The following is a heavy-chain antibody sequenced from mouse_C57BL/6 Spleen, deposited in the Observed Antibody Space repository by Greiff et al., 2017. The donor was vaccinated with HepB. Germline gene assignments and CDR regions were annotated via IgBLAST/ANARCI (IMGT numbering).Heavy chain of an antibody. Sequence: LQESGAELVRPGASVTLSCKASGYTFTDYEMHWVKQTPVHGLEWIGAIDPETGGTAYNQKFKGKAILTADKSSSTAYMELRSLTSEDSAVYYCTPYGSSYGYWGQGTTLTVSS. V-gene: IGHV1-15*01. D-gene: IGHD1-1*01. CDR1: GYTFTDYE. CDR3: TPYGSSYGY. CDR2: IDPETGGT. J-gene: IGHJ2*01.